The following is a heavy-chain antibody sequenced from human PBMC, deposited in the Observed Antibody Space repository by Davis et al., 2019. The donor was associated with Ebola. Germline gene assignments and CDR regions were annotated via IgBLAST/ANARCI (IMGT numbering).Heavy chain of an antibody. CDR3: ARDRGPLGFDP. V-gene: IGHV4-59*01. J-gene: IGHJ5*02. Sequence: SETLSLTCTVSGGSISSYYWSWIRQPPGKGLEWIGYFYYSGSTNYNPSLKSRVTISVDTSKNQFSLKLSSVTAADTAVYYCARDRGPLGFDPWGQGTLVTVSS. CDR1: GGSISSYY. CDR2: FYYSGST. D-gene: IGHD3-10*01.